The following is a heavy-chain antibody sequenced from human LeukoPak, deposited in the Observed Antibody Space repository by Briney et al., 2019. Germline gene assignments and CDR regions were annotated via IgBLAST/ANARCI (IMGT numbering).Heavy chain of an antibody. CDR3: ATCYNDDYGYFQH. V-gene: IGHV3-7*01. D-gene: IGHD4-17*01. CDR2: IKQDGSEK. J-gene: IGHJ1*01. Sequence: GGSLRLSCAVSGFTFSDYWMSWVRQAPGKGLEWVANIKQDGSEKYFVKSVEGRFTISKDNAENSLYLQMNSLRAEDTAVYYCATCYNDDYGYFQHWGQGTLVTVSS. CDR1: GFTFSDYW.